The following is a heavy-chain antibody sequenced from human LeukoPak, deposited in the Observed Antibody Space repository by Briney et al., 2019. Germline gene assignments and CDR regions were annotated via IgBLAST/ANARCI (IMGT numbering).Heavy chain of an antibody. CDR2: ISSSSSTI. CDR1: GFTFNSYS. J-gene: IGHJ4*02. Sequence: PAESLRLACAACGFTFNSYSMNWVRQAPGKGLEWVSYISSSSSTIYYADSVKGRFTISRDNAKNSLYLQMNSLRAEDTAVYYCARRGLALDYWGQGTLVTVSS. CDR3: ARRGLALDY. D-gene: IGHD6-19*01. V-gene: IGHV3-48*04.